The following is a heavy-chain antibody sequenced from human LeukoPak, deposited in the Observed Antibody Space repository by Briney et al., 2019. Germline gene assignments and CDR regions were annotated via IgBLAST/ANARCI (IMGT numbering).Heavy chain of an antibody. J-gene: IGHJ6*02. D-gene: IGHD3-9*01. V-gene: IGHV1-46*01. Sequence: ASVKVSCKASGYTFTSYYMHWVRQAPGQGLEWMGIINPSGGSTSYAQKFQDRVTMTRDTSTSTVYMELSSLRSEDTAAYYCARCGSYYDILTGYYRRLDYYYGMDVWGQGTTVTVSS. CDR1: GYTFTSYY. CDR2: INPSGGST. CDR3: ARCGSYYDILTGYYRRLDYYYGMDV.